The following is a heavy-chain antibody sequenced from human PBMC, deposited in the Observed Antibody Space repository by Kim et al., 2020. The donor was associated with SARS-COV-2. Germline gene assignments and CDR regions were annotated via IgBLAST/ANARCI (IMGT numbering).Heavy chain of an antibody. CDR3: ARLNYGDYVAQT. V-gene: IGHV4-61*07. Sequence: SYNPSIKGRVTISLDTSKNQVSLKLSSVTAADTAVYYCARLNYGDYVAQTWGQGTLVTVSS. J-gene: IGHJ4*02. D-gene: IGHD4-17*01.